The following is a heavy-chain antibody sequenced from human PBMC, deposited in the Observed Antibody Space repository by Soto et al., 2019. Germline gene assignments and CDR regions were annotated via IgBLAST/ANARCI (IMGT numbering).Heavy chain of an antibody. J-gene: IGHJ6*02. V-gene: IGHV3-11*01. CDR1: GFTFSDYY. CDR3: ARPTVTPHSGRDV. Sequence: QVQLVESGGGLVKPGGSLRLSCAASGFTFSDYYMSWIRQAPGKGLEWVSYISSSGSTIYYADSVKGRFTISRDNAKNALNMQMNSLIAEDTAVYYSARPTVTPHSGRDVCGQGTTVTV. D-gene: IGHD4-17*01. CDR2: ISSSGSTI.